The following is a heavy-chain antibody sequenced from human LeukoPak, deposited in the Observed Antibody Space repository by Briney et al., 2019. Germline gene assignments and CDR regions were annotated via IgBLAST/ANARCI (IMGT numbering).Heavy chain of an antibody. J-gene: IGHJ6*02. CDR3: ARTDVAAATGGMDV. D-gene: IGHD2-2*01. V-gene: IGHV4-4*02. CDR2: TYHSGST. Sequence: PSGTLSPTRAVSGGSISSSNWWSWVRQPPGKGLEWIGETYHSGSTNYNPSLKSRVTISVDKSKNQFSLKLSSVTAADTAVYYCARTDVAAATGGMDVWGQGTTVTVSS. CDR1: GGSISSSNW.